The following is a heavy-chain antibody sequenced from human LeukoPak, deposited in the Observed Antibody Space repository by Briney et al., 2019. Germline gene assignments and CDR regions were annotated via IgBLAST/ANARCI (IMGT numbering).Heavy chain of an antibody. V-gene: IGHV1-69*06. CDR3: ARDERRYSYGFAY. J-gene: IGHJ4*02. CDR1: GGTFSSYA. Sequence: SVKVSCKASGGTFSSYAISWVRQAPGQGLEWMGGIIPIFGTANYAQKFQGRVTITADKSTSTAYMELSSLRSEDTAVYYCARDERRYSYGFAYWGQGTLVTVSS. D-gene: IGHD5-18*01. CDR2: IIPIFGTA.